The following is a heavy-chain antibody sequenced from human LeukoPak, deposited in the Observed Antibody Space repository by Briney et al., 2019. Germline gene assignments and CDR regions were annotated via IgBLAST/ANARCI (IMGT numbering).Heavy chain of an antibody. CDR3: ARWGDSSGYSPRFDY. Sequence: SETLSITCAVYGGSFSGYYWSWIRQPPGKGLEWIGEINHSGSTNYNPSLKSRVTISVDTSKNQFSLKLSSVTAADTAVYYCARWGDSSGYSPRFDYWGQGTLVTVSS. D-gene: IGHD3-22*01. V-gene: IGHV4-34*01. CDR1: GGSFSGYY. CDR2: INHSGST. J-gene: IGHJ4*02.